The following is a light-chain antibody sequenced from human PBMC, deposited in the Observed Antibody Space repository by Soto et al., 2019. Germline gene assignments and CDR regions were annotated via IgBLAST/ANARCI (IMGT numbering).Light chain of an antibody. CDR1: QTITTY. CDR2: GAS. CDR3: QQRNNWPAN. J-gene: IGKJ5*01. V-gene: IGKV3-11*01. Sequence: DIVMTQSPATLSLSPGERATISCRASQTITTYFAWYQQKPGQPPRLLIYGASNRANGIPARFSGSGSGTEFTLTINSLEPEDFAIYYCQQRNNWPANFGQGTRLEIK.